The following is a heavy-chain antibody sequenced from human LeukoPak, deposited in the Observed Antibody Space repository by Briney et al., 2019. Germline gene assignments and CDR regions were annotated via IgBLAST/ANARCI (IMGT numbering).Heavy chain of an antibody. J-gene: IGHJ4*02. Sequence: GGSLRLSCAASGFNIGSYWMNWVCQGPGKGLVWVARISSDGKSISYADSVKGRFTISRDNSKNTLYLQMDSLRAEDTAVYYCASASSESYYWALDYWGQGTLVTVSS. CDR2: ISSDGKSI. CDR1: GFNIGSYW. D-gene: IGHD3-10*01. CDR3: ASASSESYYWALDY. V-gene: IGHV3-74*01.